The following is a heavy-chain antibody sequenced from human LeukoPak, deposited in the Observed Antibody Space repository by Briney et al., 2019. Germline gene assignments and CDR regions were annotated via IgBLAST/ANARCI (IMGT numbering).Heavy chain of an antibody. CDR2: ISYSGNT. CDR1: GGSIGSYY. J-gene: IGHJ5*02. Sequence: PSETLSLTCTVSGGSIGSYYWSWIRQPPGKGLEWIGYISYSGNTDYNPSLKSRVTISIDTSKNQYSLRMSSMTAADTAFYYCARYSGSSSAGWFDPWGQGTLVTVSS. V-gene: IGHV4-59*08. CDR3: ARYSGSSSAGWFDP. D-gene: IGHD1-26*01.